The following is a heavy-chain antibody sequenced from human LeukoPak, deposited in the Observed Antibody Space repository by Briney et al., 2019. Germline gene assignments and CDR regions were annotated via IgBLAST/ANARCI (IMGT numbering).Heavy chain of an antibody. CDR2: IYTSGGT. Sequence: SETLSLTCTVSGGSISSYYWSWIRQPAGKGLEWIGRIYTSGGTNYNPSLESRVTMSVDTSKNQFSLKLSSVTAADTAVYYCARDLPAVTTQSRDYWGQGTLVTVSS. V-gene: IGHV4-4*07. J-gene: IGHJ4*02. CDR1: GGSISSYY. CDR3: ARDLPAVTTQSRDY. D-gene: IGHD4-17*01.